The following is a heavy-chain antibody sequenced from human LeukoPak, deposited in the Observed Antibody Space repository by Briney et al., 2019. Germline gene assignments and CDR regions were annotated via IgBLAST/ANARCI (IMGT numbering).Heavy chain of an antibody. CDR2: ISYTGST. D-gene: IGHD3-10*01. V-gene: IGHV4-59*01. CDR3: ARDDYRGVTNFDP. J-gene: IGHJ5*02. CDR1: GGSISPYF. Sequence: SETLSLTCTVSGGSISPYFWSWFRQPPGKGLEWIGYISYTGSTIYSPSLKSRVTISVDTSKNQFSLQLTSVTAADTAVYYCARDDYRGVTNFDPWGQGTLVTVST.